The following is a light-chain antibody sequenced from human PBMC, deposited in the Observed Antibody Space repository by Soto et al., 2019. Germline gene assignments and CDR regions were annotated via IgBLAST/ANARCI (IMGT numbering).Light chain of an antibody. CDR1: QSISTY. CDR3: QQLNSYPIT. Sequence: DIQMTPSPSSLSASVGDRVTITCRASQSISTYLNWYQHKPGRAPKLLIYAASTLQSGVPSRFSGSGSGTDFTLTISSLQPEDFATYYCQQLNSYPITFGQGTRLEIK. J-gene: IGKJ5*01. V-gene: IGKV1-9*01. CDR2: AAS.